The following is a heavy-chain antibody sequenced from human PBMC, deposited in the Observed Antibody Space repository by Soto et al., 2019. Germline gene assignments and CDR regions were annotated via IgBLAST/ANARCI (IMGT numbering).Heavy chain of an antibody. J-gene: IGHJ5*02. CDR3: ARVTTGTTPHNWFDP. CDR2: INHSGST. CDR1: GGSFSGYY. D-gene: IGHD1-7*01. Sequence: SETLSLTCAVYGGSFSGYYWSWIRQPPGKGLEWIGEINHSGSTNYNPSLKSRVTISVDTSENQFSLKLSSVTAADTAVYYCARVTTGTTPHNWFDPWGQGTLVTVSS. V-gene: IGHV4-34*01.